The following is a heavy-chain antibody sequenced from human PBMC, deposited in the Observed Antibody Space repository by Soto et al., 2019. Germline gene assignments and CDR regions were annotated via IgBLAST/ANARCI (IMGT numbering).Heavy chain of an antibody. V-gene: IGHV3-64D*06. D-gene: IGHD3-22*01. Sequence: PGGSLRLSCSASGFTFSSYAMHWVRQAQGKRLEYVSAIRSNGGSTYYAASVKGRFTISRDNSKNTLYLQMSSLRAEDTAVYYCVFHYYDSSGYYNIDYWGQGTLVTVSS. CDR2: IRSNGGST. J-gene: IGHJ4*02. CDR1: GFTFSSYA. CDR3: VFHYYDSSGYYNIDY.